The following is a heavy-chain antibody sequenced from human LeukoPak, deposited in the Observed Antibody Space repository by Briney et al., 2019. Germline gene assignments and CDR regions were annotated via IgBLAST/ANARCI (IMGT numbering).Heavy chain of an antibody. D-gene: IGHD5-24*01. CDR1: GFTFSSYG. Sequence: GGSLRLSCAASGFTFSSYGMHWVRQAPGKGLEWVAVIWYDGSNKYYADSVKGRFTISRDNSKDTLYLQMNSLRAEDTAVYYCARDLSRDGYNFGYRGQGTLVTVSS. V-gene: IGHV3-33*01. J-gene: IGHJ4*02. CDR3: ARDLSRDGYNFGY. CDR2: IWYDGSNK.